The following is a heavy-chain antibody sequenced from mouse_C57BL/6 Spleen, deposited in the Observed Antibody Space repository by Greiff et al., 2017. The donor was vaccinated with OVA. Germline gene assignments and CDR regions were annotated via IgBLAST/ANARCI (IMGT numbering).Heavy chain of an antibody. CDR1: GYAFSSSW. Sequence: QVQLKQSGPELVKPGASAKISCKASGYAFSSSWMNWVKQRPGKGLEWIGRIYPGDGDTNYNGKFKGKATLTADKSSSTAYMQLSSLTSEDSAVYFCARDSSGYVDYWGQGTTLTVSS. CDR3: ARDSSGYVDY. CDR2: IYPGDGDT. J-gene: IGHJ2*01. V-gene: IGHV1-82*01. D-gene: IGHD3-2*02.